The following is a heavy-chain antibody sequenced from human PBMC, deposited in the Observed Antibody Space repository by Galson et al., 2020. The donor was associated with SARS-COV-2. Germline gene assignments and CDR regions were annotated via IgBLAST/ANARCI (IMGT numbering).Heavy chain of an antibody. Sequence: GGSLRLSCAASGFTFTNYGMHWVRQAPGKGLEWVAFMLYDGSNQYYADSVKGRFTVSRDTSKNTLFLQMNSLRAEDTAVYYCAKERGYSYCDWYFDLWGRGTLVTVSS. D-gene: IGHD4-4*01. J-gene: IGHJ2*01. CDR1: GFTFTNYG. CDR2: MLYDGSNQ. V-gene: IGHV3-30*02. CDR3: AKERGYSYCDWYFDL.